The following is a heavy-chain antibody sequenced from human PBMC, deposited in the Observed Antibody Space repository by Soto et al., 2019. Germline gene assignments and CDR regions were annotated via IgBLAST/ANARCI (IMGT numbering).Heavy chain of an antibody. CDR3: ARDYEPPTGGFDS. V-gene: IGHV3-30-3*01. CDR2: ISYDGSNK. J-gene: IGHJ5*01. Sequence: PXGSLRLSSAASGFTCSSYAMHWVRQAPGKGLEWVAVISYDGSNKYYADSVKGRFTISRDNSKNTLYLQMNSLRAEDTAVYYCARDYEPPTGGFDSWGQGTLVTVSS. CDR1: GFTCSSYA. D-gene: IGHD5-12*01.